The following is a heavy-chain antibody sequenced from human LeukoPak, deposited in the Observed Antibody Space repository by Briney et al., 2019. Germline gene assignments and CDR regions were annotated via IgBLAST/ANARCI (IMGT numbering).Heavy chain of an antibody. D-gene: IGHD3-10*01. Sequence: GGSLRLSCAASGFTFDDHGMSWVRQAPGKGLEWVAGINWNGGSTVYADSVKGRCTISRDNAKNSLYLQMNSLRAEDTALYYSRRGGSGGNYYYMDIWGRGTTVSDS. CDR1: GFTFDDHG. J-gene: IGHJ6*03. CDR2: INWNGGST. V-gene: IGHV3-20*04. CDR3: RRGGSGGNYYYMDI.